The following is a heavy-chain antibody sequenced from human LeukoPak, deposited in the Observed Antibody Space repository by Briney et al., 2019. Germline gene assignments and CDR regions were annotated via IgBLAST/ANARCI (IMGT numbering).Heavy chain of an antibody. J-gene: IGHJ4*02. CDR3: ASRYGYFDY. CDR2: INHSGST. D-gene: IGHD3-9*01. Sequence: PSETLSLTCAVYGGSFSGYYWSWIRQPPGKGLEWIGEINHSGSTSYNPSLKSRVTISVDTSKNQFSLKLSSVTAADTAVYYCASRYGYFDYWGQGTLVTVSS. V-gene: IGHV4-34*01. CDR1: GGSFSGYY.